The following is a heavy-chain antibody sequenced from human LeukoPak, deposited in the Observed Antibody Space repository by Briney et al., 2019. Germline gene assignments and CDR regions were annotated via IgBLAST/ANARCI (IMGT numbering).Heavy chain of an antibody. V-gene: IGHV4-59*08. D-gene: IGHD3-10*01. Sequence: SSETLSLTCTVSGGSISNYYWTWLRQPPGKGLEWIGYIFHSGSTKYNPSLQSRVTISVDTSKNRFSLKLSSVTAADTAVYYCARHSPTYYDFDYWGQGTLVTVSS. CDR1: GGSISNYY. CDR2: IFHSGST. CDR3: ARHSPTYYDFDY. J-gene: IGHJ4*02.